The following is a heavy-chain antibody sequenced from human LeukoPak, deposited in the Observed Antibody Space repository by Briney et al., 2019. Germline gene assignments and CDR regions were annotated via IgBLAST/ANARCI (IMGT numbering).Heavy chain of an antibody. D-gene: IGHD7-27*01. Sequence: GGSLRLSCAASEFTFSRYWMHWVRQAPGKGLVWVSRINEDGSVINYADSVKGRFTISRDNAKNTLYLQMSSLTAEDTATYYCTRDLSGADDYSGQGTLVTVSS. CDR1: EFTFSRYW. J-gene: IGHJ4*02. V-gene: IGHV3-74*01. CDR2: INEDGSVI. CDR3: TRDLSGADDY.